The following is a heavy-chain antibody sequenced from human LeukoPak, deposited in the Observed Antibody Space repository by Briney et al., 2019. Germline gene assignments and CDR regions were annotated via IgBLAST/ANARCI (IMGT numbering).Heavy chain of an antibody. J-gene: IGHJ5*02. Sequence: GGSLRLSCVASGFTFSNYWMHWVCQPPGKGLVWVSRIYVDGRTTNYADSVKGRFTISRDNAKNTVYLEMNSLSVEDTATYYCIRDFRSADLWGQGTLVTVSS. CDR1: GFTFSNYW. CDR2: IYVDGRTT. CDR3: IRDFRSADL. V-gene: IGHV3-74*01.